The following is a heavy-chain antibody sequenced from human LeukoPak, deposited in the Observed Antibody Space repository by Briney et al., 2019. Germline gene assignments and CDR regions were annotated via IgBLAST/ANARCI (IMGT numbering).Heavy chain of an antibody. CDR1: GFTFSSYS. J-gene: IGHJ4*02. CDR3: AKMSSSGYPDY. V-gene: IGHV3-21*04. CDR2: ISSSSSYI. Sequence: GGSLRLSCAASGFTFSSYSMNWVRQAPGKGLEWVSSISSSSSYIYYADSVKGRFTISRDNSKNTLYLQMNSLRAEDTAVYYCAKMSSSGYPDYWGQGTLVTVSS. D-gene: IGHD3-22*01.